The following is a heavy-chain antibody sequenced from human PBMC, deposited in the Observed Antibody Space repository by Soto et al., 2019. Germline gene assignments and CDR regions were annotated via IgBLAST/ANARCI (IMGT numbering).Heavy chain of an antibody. D-gene: IGHD6-19*01. CDR3: AGGTGWLIDY. Sequence: GGSLRLSCAGSGFTFSIYWMNWVRQAPGKGLEWVANIKQDGSEKYYVDSVKGRFSISRDNAQNSMYLQMNSLRAEDTAVYYCAGGTGWLIDYWGQGT. J-gene: IGHJ4*02. V-gene: IGHV3-7*04. CDR1: GFTFSIYW. CDR2: IKQDGSEK.